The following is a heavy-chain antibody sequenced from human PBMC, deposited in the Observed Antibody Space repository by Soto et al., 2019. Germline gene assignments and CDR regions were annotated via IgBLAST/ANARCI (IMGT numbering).Heavy chain of an antibody. CDR2: IYSGGST. V-gene: IGHV3-53*02. CDR1: GFTVSSNY. J-gene: IGHJ4*02. D-gene: IGHD6-19*01. CDR3: ASPGIAVAGAAPGFDY. Sequence: EVQLVETGGGLIQPGGSLRLSCAASGFTVSSNYMSWVRQAPGKGLEWVSVIYSGGSTYYADSVKGRFTISRDNSKNTLYLQMNSLRAEDTAVYYCASPGIAVAGAAPGFDYWGQGTLVTVSS.